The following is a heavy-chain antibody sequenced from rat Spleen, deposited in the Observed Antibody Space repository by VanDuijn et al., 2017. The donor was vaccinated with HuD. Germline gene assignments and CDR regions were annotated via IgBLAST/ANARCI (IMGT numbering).Heavy chain of an antibody. CDR3: TIDYYGYNLDY. CDR1: GFSLTSKG. J-gene: IGHJ2*01. CDR2: ISSTGDT. Sequence: QVQLKESGPGLVQPSQTLSLTCTVSGFSLTSKGVAWVRQPPGKGLEWLAAISSTGDTFYNSVLKSRLTISRDISKNQVFLRMNSLQIEDTAIYFCTIDYYGYNLDYWGQGVMVTVSS. D-gene: IGHD1-9*01. V-gene: IGHV2S12*01.